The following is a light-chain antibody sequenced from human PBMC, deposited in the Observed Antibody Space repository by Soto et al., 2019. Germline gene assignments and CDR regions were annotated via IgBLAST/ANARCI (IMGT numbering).Light chain of an antibody. J-gene: IGLJ1*01. V-gene: IGLV2-8*01. CDR3: SSYAGSNNLGV. CDR2: EVS. Sequence: SVLTQPASASGSPGQSVTISCTGTSSDVGGYNYVSWYQQHPGKAPKLMIYEVSKRPSGVPDRFSGSKSGNTASLTVSGLQAEDEADYYCSSYAGSNNLGVLGTGTKVTVL. CDR1: SSDVGGYNY.